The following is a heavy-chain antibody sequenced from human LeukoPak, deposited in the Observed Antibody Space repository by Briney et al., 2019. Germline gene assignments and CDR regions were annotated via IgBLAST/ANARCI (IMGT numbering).Heavy chain of an antibody. D-gene: IGHD3-10*01. CDR3: ARADRLDGAPYLIGP. Sequence: ASVKVSCKTSGYTFTDYYMHWVRQAPGQGLEWMGWINPNSGRTSSAQKFQGRVTMTRDPSITTVHMEENWLTSDDTATYYCARADRLDGAPYLIGPWGQGTLVTVSS. V-gene: IGHV1-2*02. CDR2: INPNSGRT. CDR1: GYTFTDYY. J-gene: IGHJ5*02.